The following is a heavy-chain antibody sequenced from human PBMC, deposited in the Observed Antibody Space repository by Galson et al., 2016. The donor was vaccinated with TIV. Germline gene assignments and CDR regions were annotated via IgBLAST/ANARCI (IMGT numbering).Heavy chain of an antibody. CDR3: ARDLGLSAFDI. J-gene: IGHJ3*02. D-gene: IGHD7-27*01. Sequence: PPGKGLEWIGYISDSGSTNKNPSLKSRVTLSVDTSKNEISLNLTSVTAADTAVYYCARDLGLSAFDIWGQGTVVTVSS. V-gene: IGHV4-59*01. CDR2: ISDSGST.